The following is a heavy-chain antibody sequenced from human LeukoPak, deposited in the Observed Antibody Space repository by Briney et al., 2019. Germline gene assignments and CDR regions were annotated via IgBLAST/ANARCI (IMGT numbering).Heavy chain of an antibody. CDR1: GGSMSNYY. D-gene: IGHD3-10*01. J-gene: IGHJ4*02. Sequence: SETLSLTCTVSGGSMSNYYWSWIRQPPGKGLEWIGYVSYTGSTDYNPSLRSRVIVSIDTSKNQLSLIVTFVTAADTAVYYCARSVGRGSYFDSWGPGSLVTVSS. V-gene: IGHV4-59*08. CDR2: VSYTGST. CDR3: ARSVGRGSYFDS.